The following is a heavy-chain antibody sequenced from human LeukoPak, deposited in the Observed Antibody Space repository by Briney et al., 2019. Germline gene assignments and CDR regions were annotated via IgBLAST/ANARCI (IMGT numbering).Heavy chain of an antibody. CDR1: GGSFSGYY. Sequence: SETLSLTCAVYGGSFSGYYWSWIRQPPGKGLEWIGEINHSGSTNYNPSLKSRVTMSVDTSKYQISLKLSSVTAADTAVYYCARGLGTINFDYWGQGTLVTVSS. CDR2: INHSGST. J-gene: IGHJ4*02. D-gene: IGHD1-7*01. V-gene: IGHV4-34*01. CDR3: ARGLGTINFDY.